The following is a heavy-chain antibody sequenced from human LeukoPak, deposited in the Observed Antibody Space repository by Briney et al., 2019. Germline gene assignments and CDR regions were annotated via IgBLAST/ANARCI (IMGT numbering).Heavy chain of an antibody. CDR2: LSDSGGST. CDR1: GFTFNTYA. J-gene: IGHJ4*02. D-gene: IGHD2-15*01. Sequence: GGSLRLSCAASGFTFNTYAMNWVRQAAGKGLEWVSALSDSGGSTYYADSVKGRFTISRDNSKNTVYLQIHRLRAEDTAVYYCAKGKGSSASSIDWWGQGTRVTVSA. CDR3: AKGKGSSASSIDW. V-gene: IGHV3-23*01.